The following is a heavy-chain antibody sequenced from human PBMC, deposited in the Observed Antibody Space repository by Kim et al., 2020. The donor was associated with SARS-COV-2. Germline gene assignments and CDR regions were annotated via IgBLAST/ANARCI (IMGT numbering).Heavy chain of an antibody. J-gene: IGHJ3*01. CDR3: SRDPVRVATKSAFDL. D-gene: IGHD5-12*01. CDR2: TSSDGSDT. Sequence: GGSLRLSCVASEFSFSNYWMHWVRQVPGKGPVWISRTSSDGSDTIYADSVKGRFTVSGDYPKNTLYLQMNSLRVEDTAVYYCSRDPVRVATKSAFDLWGRGTVVTVSS. V-gene: IGHV3-74*01. CDR1: EFSFSNYW.